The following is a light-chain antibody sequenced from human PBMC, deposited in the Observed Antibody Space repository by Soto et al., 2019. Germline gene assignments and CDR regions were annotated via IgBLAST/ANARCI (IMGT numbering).Light chain of an antibody. CDR3: CSYTSSSTPSV. Sequence: QSVLTQLDGVSVSLGRCLSISCTGTSSDVGGYNYVSWYQQHPGKAPKLMIYDVSDRPSGVSNRFSASKSGNTASLTISGLQAEDEADYYCCSYTSSSTPSVFGTGSKVTVL. CDR2: DVS. J-gene: IGLJ1*01. CDR1: SSDVGGYNY. V-gene: IGLV2-14*03.